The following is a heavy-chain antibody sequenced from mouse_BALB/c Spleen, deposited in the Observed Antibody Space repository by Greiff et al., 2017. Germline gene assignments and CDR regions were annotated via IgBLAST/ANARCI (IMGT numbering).Heavy chain of an antibody. J-gene: IGHJ3*01. CDR3: ARAYCSSPLAY. Sequence: EVQVVESGGGLVKPGGSLKFSCAASGFTFSSYTMPWVRQTPEKRLEWVATISSGGSYTYYPDSVKGRFTISRDNATNTLYLQMSSLKSEDTAMYFYARAYCSSPLAYWGQGTLVTVSA. D-gene: IGHD1-1*01. CDR1: GFTFSSYT. CDR2: ISSGGSYT. V-gene: IGHV5-6-4*01.